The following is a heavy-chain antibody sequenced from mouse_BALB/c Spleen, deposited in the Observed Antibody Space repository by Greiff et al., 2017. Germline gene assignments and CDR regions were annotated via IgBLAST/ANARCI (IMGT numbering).Heavy chain of an antibody. CDR1: GFTFSDFY. V-gene: IGHV7-1*02. J-gene: IGHJ1*01. CDR2: SRNKANDYTT. D-gene: IGHD1-1*02. Sequence: EVMLVESGGGLVQPGGSLRLSCATSGFTFSDFYMEWVRQPPGKRLEWIAASRNKANDYTTEYSASVKGRFIVSRDTSQSILYLQMNALRAEDTAIYYCARVWRWYFDVWGAGTTVTVSS. CDR3: ARVWRWYFDV.